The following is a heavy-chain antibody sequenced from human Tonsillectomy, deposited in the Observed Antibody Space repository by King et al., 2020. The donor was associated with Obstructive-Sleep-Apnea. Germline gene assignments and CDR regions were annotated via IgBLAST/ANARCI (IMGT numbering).Heavy chain of an antibody. J-gene: IGHJ6*02. V-gene: IGHV3-23*04. CDR1: GFSFSSYA. CDR2: LGGSGGPT. CDR3: AREGTMRLRYLGLDV. D-gene: IGHD1-14*01. Sequence: VQLVESGGLLVRPGGSLTLACVASGFSFSSYAMTWVRQAPGKGLEWVSTLGGSGGPTYYADSVKGRCTITRDNSKNTLYLQMDSLRAEDSAVYYCAREGTMRLRYLGLDVWGQGTTVTVSS.